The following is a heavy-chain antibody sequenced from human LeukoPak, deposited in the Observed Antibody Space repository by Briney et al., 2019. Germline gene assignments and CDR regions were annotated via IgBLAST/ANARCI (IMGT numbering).Heavy chain of an antibody. D-gene: IGHD3-10*01. V-gene: IGHV3-30*03. CDR3: AGGSTLDRGLVYY. CDR2: ISYDGSNK. CDR1: GFTFSSYG. J-gene: IGHJ4*02. Sequence: GGSLRLSCAASGFTFSSYGMRWVRQAPGKGLEWVAVISYDGSNKYYADSVKGRFTISRDNSKNTLYLQMNSLRAEDTAVYYCAGGSTLDRGLVYYWGQGALVTVSS.